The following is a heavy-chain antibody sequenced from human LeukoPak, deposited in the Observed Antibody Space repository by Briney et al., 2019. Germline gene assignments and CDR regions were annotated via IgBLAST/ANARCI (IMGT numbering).Heavy chain of an antibody. D-gene: IGHD1-26*01. Sequence: GGSLRLSCAASGFTFSSYWMHWVRQPPGKGLVWVSCINSHGSTTSYADSVKGRFTISRDNTHNSLSLRMNSLGAEDTAVYYCVREAAATLFDYWGQGTLVTVSS. CDR2: INSHGSTT. CDR1: GFTFSSYW. V-gene: IGHV3-74*01. CDR3: VREAAATLFDY. J-gene: IGHJ4*02.